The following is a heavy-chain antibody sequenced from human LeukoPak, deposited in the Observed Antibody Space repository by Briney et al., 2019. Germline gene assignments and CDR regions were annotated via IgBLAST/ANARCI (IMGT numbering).Heavy chain of an antibody. V-gene: IGHV5-51*01. CDR1: GYSFTSYW. D-gene: IGHD1-26*01. CDR3: ARRRDLYSGSYYSFDY. CDR2: IYPGDSDA. Sequence: KGGESLKISCKGSGYSFTSYWIGWVRQMPGKGLKWMGIIYPGDSDARYSPSFQGQVTILADKSISTAYLQWSSLKASDTAMYYCARRRDLYSGSYYSFDYWGQGTLVTVSS. J-gene: IGHJ4*02.